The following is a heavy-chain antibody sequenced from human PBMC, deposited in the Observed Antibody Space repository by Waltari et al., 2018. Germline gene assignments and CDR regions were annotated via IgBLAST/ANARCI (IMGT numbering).Heavy chain of an antibody. CDR2: IKQDGSEK. CDR3: ASSTLTGYYRDYYYGMDV. D-gene: IGHD3-9*01. Sequence: EVQLVESGGGLVQPGGSLRLSCAASGFTFSSYWMSWVRQAPGKGLEWVAKIKQDGSEKYYVDSVKGRFTISRDNAKNSLYLQMNSLRAEDTAVYYCASSTLTGYYRDYYYGMDVWGQGTTVTVSS. V-gene: IGHV3-7*01. CDR1: GFTFSSYW. J-gene: IGHJ6*02.